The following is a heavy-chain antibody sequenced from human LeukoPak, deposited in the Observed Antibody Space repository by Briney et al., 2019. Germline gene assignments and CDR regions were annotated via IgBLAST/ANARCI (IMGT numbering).Heavy chain of an antibody. CDR3: ARDGSISDSGSYYGYFDY. CDR2: ISYDGSNK. D-gene: IGHD1-26*01. CDR1: GFTFSSYA. Sequence: GGSLRLSCAASGFTFSSYAMHWVRQAPGKGLEWVAVISYDGSNKYYADSVKGRFTISRDNSKNTLYLQMNSLRAEDTAVHYCARDGSISDSGSYYGYFDYWGQGTLVTVSS. V-gene: IGHV3-30-3*01. J-gene: IGHJ4*02.